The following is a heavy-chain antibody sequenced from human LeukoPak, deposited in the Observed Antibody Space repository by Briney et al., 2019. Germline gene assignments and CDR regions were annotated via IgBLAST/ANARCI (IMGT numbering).Heavy chain of an antibody. CDR3: ARGRVQESLFSRFNYFDP. J-gene: IGHJ5*02. Sequence: PSETLSLTCAVYGGSFSGYYWSWIRQPPGKGLEWIGEINHSGSTKYKPSLKSRVTISVDTSKNQFSLKLSSLTAADTAVYYCARGRVQESLFSRFNYFDPWGQGTPVTVSS. D-gene: IGHD1-1*01. CDR2: INHSGST. V-gene: IGHV4-34*01. CDR1: GGSFSGYY.